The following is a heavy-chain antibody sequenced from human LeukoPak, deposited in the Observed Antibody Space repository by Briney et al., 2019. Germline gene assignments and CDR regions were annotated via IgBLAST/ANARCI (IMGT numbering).Heavy chain of an antibody. CDR2: IYNSGST. D-gene: IGHD3-22*01. J-gene: IGHJ4*02. CDR1: GGSVSSSSYY. Sequence: SEPLSLTCTVSGGSVSSSSYYWGWIRQPPGKGLEWIGSIYNSGSTYYNPSLKSRVTISVDTSKNQFSLKLSSVTAADTAVYFCARREYYDSSGYRWGQGTLVTVSS. CDR3: ARREYYDSSGYR. V-gene: IGHV4-39*01.